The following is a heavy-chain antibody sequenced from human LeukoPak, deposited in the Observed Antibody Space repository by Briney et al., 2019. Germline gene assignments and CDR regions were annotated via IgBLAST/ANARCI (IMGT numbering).Heavy chain of an antibody. V-gene: IGHV6-1*01. CDR1: GDSVSSNSAA. CDR2: TYYRSKWYN. Sequence: SQTLSLTCAISGDSVSSNSAAWNWIRQSPSRGLEWLGRTYYRSKWYNDYAVSVKSRITINPDTSKNQFSLQLNSVTPEDTAVYYGARGYSSSWYNWFDPWGQGTLVTVSS. D-gene: IGHD6-13*01. J-gene: IGHJ5*02. CDR3: ARGYSSSWYNWFDP.